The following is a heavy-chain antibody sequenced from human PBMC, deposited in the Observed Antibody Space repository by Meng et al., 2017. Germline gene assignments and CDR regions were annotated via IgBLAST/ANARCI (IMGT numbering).Heavy chain of an antibody. D-gene: IGHD6-25*01. Sequence: QGALVQSGAVVKKPGAQVKVSCKPSGYNFPDYYIHWVRRAPGQGLEWMGRINPKSGDTHYAQKFQARVTMTGDTSISTAYMELSGLRSDDTAMYYCARDEDISAAGKLFGDYWGQGTLVTVSS. CDR2: INPKSGDT. CDR1: GYNFPDYY. CDR3: ARDEDISAAGKLFGDY. V-gene: IGHV1-2*06. J-gene: IGHJ4*02.